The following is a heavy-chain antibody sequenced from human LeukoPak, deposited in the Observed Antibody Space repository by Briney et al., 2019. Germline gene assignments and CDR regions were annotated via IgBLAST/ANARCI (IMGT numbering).Heavy chain of an antibody. CDR1: GYTFTSYY. CDR2: INPSGGST. J-gene: IGHJ4*02. D-gene: IGHD5-24*01. Sequence: ASVKVSCKASGYTFTSYYMHWVRQAPGQGLEWMGIINPSGGSTSYAQKFQGRVTMTRDTSTSTVYMELSSLRSEDTAVYYCASPRRDGYNSGFPYVYWGQGTLVTVSS. CDR3: ASPRRDGYNSGFPYVY. V-gene: IGHV1-46*01.